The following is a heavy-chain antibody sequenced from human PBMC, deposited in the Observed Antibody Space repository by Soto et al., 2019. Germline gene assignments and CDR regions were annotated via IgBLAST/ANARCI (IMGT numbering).Heavy chain of an antibody. J-gene: IGHJ6*02. D-gene: IGHD2-21*01. Sequence: PWGCLRLSSAASRFTFTIYIMNCVCPAPEKRLECVSSISSIISYIYYADSVKGRFTLSTDNSKNSLYLQMNRLRAEDTAVYYCERGGDWGGSSWDYYYYGMEDWGQGTMVTVSS. CDR1: RFTFTIYI. CDR3: ERGGDWGGSSWDYYYYGMED. CDR2: ISSIISYI. V-gene: IGHV3-21*01.